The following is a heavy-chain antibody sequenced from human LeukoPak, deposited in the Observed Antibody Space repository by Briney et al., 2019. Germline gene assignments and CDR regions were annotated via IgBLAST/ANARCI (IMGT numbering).Heavy chain of an antibody. J-gene: IGHJ6*02. V-gene: IGHV4-59*01. CDR3: ARAYGSGSSTYYYYYYGMDV. D-gene: IGHD3-10*01. Sequence: KPSETLSLTCTVSGGSISSYYWSWIRQPPGKGLEWIGYIYYSGSTNYNPSLKSRVTISVDTSKNQFSLKLSSVTAADTAVYYCARAYGSGSSTYYYYYYGMDVWGQGTTVTVSS. CDR1: GGSISSYY. CDR2: IYYSGST.